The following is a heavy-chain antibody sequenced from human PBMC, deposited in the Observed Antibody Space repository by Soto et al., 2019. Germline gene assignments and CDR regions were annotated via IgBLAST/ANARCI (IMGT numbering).Heavy chain of an antibody. CDR1: GFTFSSYG. CDR2: IWYDGSNK. CDR3: ARGLEGGYYDY. D-gene: IGHD1-1*01. Sequence: QVQLVESGGGVVQPGRSLRLSCAASGFTFSSYGMHWVRQAPGKGLEWVAVIWYDGSNKYYADSVKGRFTISRDNSKNTLSQQMHSLSAEDTAVYYWARGLEGGYYDYWGHGTMVTVSS. V-gene: IGHV3-33*01. J-gene: IGHJ4*01.